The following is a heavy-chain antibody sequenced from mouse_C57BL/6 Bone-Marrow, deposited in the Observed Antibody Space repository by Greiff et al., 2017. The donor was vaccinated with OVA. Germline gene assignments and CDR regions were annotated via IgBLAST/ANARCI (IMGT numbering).Heavy chain of an antibody. CDR1: GFTFSDYY. CDR3: ARGVGAY. CDR2: ISNGGGST. J-gene: IGHJ3*01. Sequence: EVKLMESGGGLVQPGGSLKLSCAASGFTFSDYYMYWVRQTPEKRLEWVAYISNGGGSTYYPDTVKGRFTISRDNAKNTLYLQMSRLKSEDTAMYYCARGVGAYWGQGTLVTVSA. V-gene: IGHV5-12*01. D-gene: IGHD1-1*01.